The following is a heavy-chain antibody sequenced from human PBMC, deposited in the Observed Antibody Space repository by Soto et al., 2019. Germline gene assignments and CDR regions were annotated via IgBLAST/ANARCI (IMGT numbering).Heavy chain of an antibody. Sequence: GGSLRLSCAASGFTFSSYWMSWVRQAPGKGLEWVANIKQDGSEKYYVDSVKGRFTISRDNAKNSQYLQMKSLRAEDTDVYYCARDGYCSGGSCYSATFDIWGQGTMVTVSS. CDR1: GFTFSSYW. V-gene: IGHV3-7*01. J-gene: IGHJ3*02. D-gene: IGHD2-15*01. CDR2: IKQDGSEK. CDR3: ARDGYCSGGSCYSATFDI.